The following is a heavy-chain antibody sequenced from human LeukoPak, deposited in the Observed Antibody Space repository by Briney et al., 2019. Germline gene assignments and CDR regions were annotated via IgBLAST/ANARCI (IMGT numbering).Heavy chain of an antibody. CDR3: ARETSQKGAHYMDV. CDR2: IYYSGST. V-gene: IGHV4-61*01. J-gene: IGHJ6*03. CDR1: GGSISNISYY. Sequence: SETLSLTCTVSGGSISNISYYWSWIRQPPGKGLEWIGYIYYSGSTNYNPSLKSRVTISVDTSKNQFSLKLSSVTAADTAVYYCARETSQKGAHYMDVWGKGTTVTISS. D-gene: IGHD3-16*01.